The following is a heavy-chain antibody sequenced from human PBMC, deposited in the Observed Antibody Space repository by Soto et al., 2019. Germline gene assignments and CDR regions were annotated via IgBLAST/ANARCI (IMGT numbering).Heavy chain of an antibody. CDR3: ARDGSYYYDSSGYYFDY. CDR2: IYYSGST. V-gene: IGHV4-31*03. J-gene: IGHJ4*02. Sequence: PSETLSLTCTVSGGSISSGGYYWSWIRQHPGKGLEWIGYIYYSGSTYYNPSLKSRVTISVDTSKNQFSLKLSSVTAADTAVYYCARDGSYYYDSSGYYFDYWGQGTLVTVSS. D-gene: IGHD3-22*01. CDR1: GGSISSGGYY.